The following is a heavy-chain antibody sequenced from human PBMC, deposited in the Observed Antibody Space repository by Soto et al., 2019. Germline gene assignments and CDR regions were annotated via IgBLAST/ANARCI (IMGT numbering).Heavy chain of an antibody. D-gene: IGHD6-13*01. Sequence: EVQLVASGGGLIQPGGSLRLSCAASGFTVSSNYMSWVRQAPGNGLEWVSVIYSGGSTYYADSVKGRFTISRDNSKNTLYLQMKSLRAEDTAVYYCARDRLGSRVLDYWGQGTLVTVAS. CDR3: ARDRLGSRVLDY. V-gene: IGHV3-53*01. J-gene: IGHJ4*02. CDR2: IYSGGST. CDR1: GFTVSSNY.